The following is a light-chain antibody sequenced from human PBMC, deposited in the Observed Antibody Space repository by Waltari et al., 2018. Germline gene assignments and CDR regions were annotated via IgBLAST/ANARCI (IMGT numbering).Light chain of an antibody. CDR1: NFNIGAGTD. J-gene: IGLJ3*02. Sequence: QSALTQPPSVSGAPGQTVTISCIGTNFNIGAGTDVHWYQQFPGTVPKVLIHHNTLRPSGVPDRFSASKSATSASLVITGLQPDDEADYYCQSYDSTVGGSVFGGPTKVTV. CDR2: HNT. V-gene: IGLV1-40*01. CDR3: QSYDSTVGGSV.